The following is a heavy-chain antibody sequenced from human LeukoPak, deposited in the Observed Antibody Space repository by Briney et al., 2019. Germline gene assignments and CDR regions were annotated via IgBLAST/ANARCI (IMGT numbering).Heavy chain of an antibody. CDR3: ARHGFTPFEDSSSWYPYHDAFDI. CDR2: ISDIGSI. CDR1: GGSISSYY. D-gene: IGHD6-13*01. Sequence: SETLSLTCTVSGGSISSYYWSWIRQPPGKGLEWIAYISDIGSINYNPSLKSRVTISLDTSKNQFSLKLSSVTAADTAVYYCARHGFTPFEDSSSWYPYHDAFDIWGQGTMVTVSS. V-gene: IGHV4-59*08. J-gene: IGHJ3*02.